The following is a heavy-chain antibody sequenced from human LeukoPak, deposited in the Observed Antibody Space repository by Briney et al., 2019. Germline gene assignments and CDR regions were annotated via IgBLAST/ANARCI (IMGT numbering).Heavy chain of an antibody. Sequence: PGRSLRLSCAASGFTFSSYAMHWVRQAPGKGLEWVAVISYDGSNKYYADSVKGRFTISRDNSKNTLYLQMNSLRAEDTAVYYCARTLGYSGYDSEGYFDYWGQGTLVTVSS. V-gene: IGHV3-30-3*01. CDR2: ISYDGSNK. D-gene: IGHD5-12*01. J-gene: IGHJ4*02. CDR3: ARTLGYSGYDSEGYFDY. CDR1: GFTFSSYA.